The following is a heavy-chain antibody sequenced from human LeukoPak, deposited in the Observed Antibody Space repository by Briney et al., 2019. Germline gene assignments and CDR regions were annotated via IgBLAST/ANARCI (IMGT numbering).Heavy chain of an antibody. CDR3: ARHGSAGTA. CDR2: FDYSGST. V-gene: IGHV4-39*01. Sequence: SETLSLTCTVSGGSVRGTSYYWGWIRQPPGKGLEWIGSFDYSGSTYYNASLNSRVTISIDTANKQFSLKLTSVIAADTAVYYCARHGSAGTAWGQGTQVTVSS. CDR1: GGSVRGTSYY. J-gene: IGHJ5*02. D-gene: IGHD6-13*01.